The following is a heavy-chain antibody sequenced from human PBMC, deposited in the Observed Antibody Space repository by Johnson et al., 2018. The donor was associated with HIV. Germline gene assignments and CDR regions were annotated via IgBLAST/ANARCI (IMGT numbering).Heavy chain of an antibody. D-gene: IGHD3-22*01. V-gene: IGHV3-30-3*01. CDR3: ARENSSGYHDAFDI. CDR1: GFTFSSYA. J-gene: IGHJ3*02. CDR2: ISYDGSNK. Sequence: QMQLVESGGGVVQPGRSLRLSCAASGFTFSSYAMHWVRQAPGKGLEWVAVISYDGSNKYYADSVKGRFTISRDNSKNTLYLQMNSLRAEDTAVYYCARENSSGYHDAFDIWGQGTFVTVSS.